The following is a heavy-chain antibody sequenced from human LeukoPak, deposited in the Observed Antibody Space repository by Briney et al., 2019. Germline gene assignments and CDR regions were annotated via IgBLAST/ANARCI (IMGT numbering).Heavy chain of an antibody. CDR2: ITWNSGTR. CDR3: VKDRDYDTSGGPDY. V-gene: IGHV3-9*01. D-gene: IGHD3-22*01. CDR1: GFTFDDYA. Sequence: GRPLRLSCAASGFTFDDYAMQWVRQAPGKGLEWVSGITWNSGTRGYADSVKGRFTISRDNAKNSLYLQMNSLSADDTALYYCVKDRDYDTSGGPDYWGQGTLVTVSS. J-gene: IGHJ4*02.